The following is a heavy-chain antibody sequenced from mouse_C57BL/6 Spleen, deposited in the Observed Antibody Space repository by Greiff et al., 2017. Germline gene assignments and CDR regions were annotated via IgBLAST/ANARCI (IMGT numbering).Heavy chain of an antibody. CDR3: ARSDDYYSWFAY. V-gene: IGHV1-50*01. CDR2: IDPSDSYT. D-gene: IGHD2-3*01. J-gene: IGHJ3*01. Sequence: QVQLQQPGAELVKPGASVKLSCKASGYTFTSYWMQWVKQRPGQGLEWIGEIDPSDSYTNYNQKFKGKSTLTGDTSSRTAYMQLSSLTSEDSAVYYCARSDDYYSWFAYWGQGALVTVYA. CDR1: GYTFTSYW.